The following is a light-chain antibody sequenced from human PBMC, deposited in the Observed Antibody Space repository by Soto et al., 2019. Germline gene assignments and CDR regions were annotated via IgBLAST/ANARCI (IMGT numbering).Light chain of an antibody. CDR2: GAS. J-gene: IGKJ1*01. Sequence: EIGLTQSPGILSLSPGERATLSCRASQTVSSNYLAWYQQKPGQAPSLLIYGASSRATGIPDRFSGSGSGTDFTVTISRLEPEGVAVFYCHQYGSSPWTFGQGTKVEIK. CDR3: HQYGSSPWT. CDR1: QTVSSNY. V-gene: IGKV3-20*01.